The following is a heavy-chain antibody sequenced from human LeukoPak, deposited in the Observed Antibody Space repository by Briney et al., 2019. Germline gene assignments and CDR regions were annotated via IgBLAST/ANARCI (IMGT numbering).Heavy chain of an antibody. Sequence: GGSLRLSCAVSGFTVSGNHMSWVRQAPGKGLEWVSLIYSGGTTYYADSVKGRFTISRDNSKNTLYLQMNSLRAEDTAVYYCARRAGGYSHPYDYWGQGILVTVSS. CDR3: ARRAGGYSHPYDY. CDR1: GFTVSGNH. D-gene: IGHD4-23*01. J-gene: IGHJ4*02. CDR2: IYSGGTT. V-gene: IGHV3-53*01.